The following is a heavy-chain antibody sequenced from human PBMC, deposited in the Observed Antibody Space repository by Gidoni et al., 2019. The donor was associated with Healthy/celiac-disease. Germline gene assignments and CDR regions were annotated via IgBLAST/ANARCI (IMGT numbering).Heavy chain of an antibody. D-gene: IGHD6-19*01. CDR3: ARVAAVAGVRY. Sequence: QVQLQQWGAGLLKPSETLSLTCAVYGGSFSGYYWSWIRQPPGKGLEWIGEINHSGSTNYNPSLKSRVTISVDTSKNQFSLKLSSVTAADTAVYYCARVAAVAGVRYWGQGTLVTVSS. CDR1: GGSFSGYY. J-gene: IGHJ4*02. V-gene: IGHV4-34*01. CDR2: INHSGST.